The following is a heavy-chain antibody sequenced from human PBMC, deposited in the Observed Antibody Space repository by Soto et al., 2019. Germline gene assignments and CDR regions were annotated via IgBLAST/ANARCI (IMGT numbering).Heavy chain of an antibody. CDR2: IYYSGST. CDR1: GGSISSSSYY. J-gene: IGHJ4*02. V-gene: IGHV4-39*01. CDR3: ARHHPGIAVAGLTDY. D-gene: IGHD6-19*01. Sequence: KTSETLSLTCTVSGGSISSSSYYWGWIRQPPGKGLEWIGSIYYSGSTYYNPSLKSRVTISVDTSKNQFSLKLSSVTAADTAVYYCARHHPGIAVAGLTDYWGQGTLVTVSS.